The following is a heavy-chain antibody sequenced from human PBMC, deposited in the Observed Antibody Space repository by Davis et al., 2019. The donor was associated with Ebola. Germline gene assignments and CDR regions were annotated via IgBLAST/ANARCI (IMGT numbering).Heavy chain of an antibody. J-gene: IGHJ6*02. CDR3: ARHGPTVISLYGMDV. Sequence: PGGSLRLSCKGSGYSFTSYWIGWVRQMPGKGLEWMGIIYPGDSDTRYSPSFQGQVTISADKSISTAYLQWSSLKASDTAMYYCARHGPTVISLYGMDVWGQGTTVTVSS. D-gene: IGHD4-11*01. CDR2: IYPGDSDT. CDR1: GYSFTSYW. V-gene: IGHV5-51*01.